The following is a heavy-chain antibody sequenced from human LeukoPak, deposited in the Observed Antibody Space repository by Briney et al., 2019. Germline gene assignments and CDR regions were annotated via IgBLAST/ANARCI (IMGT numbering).Heavy chain of an antibody. V-gene: IGHV3-48*01. CDR2: ISSSSSTI. CDR3: ARDGDYGGGGY. Sequence: PGGSLRLSCAASGFTFSSYSMDWVRQAPGKGLEWVSYISSSSSTIYYADSVKGRFTISRDNAKNSLYLQMNSLRAEDTAVYYWARDGDYGGGGYWGQGTLVTVSS. CDR1: GFTFSSYS. J-gene: IGHJ4*02. D-gene: IGHD4-17*01.